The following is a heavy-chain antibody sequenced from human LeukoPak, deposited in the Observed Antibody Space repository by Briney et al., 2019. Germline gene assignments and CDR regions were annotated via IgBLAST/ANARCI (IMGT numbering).Heavy chain of an antibody. V-gene: IGHV3-48*04. D-gene: IGHD2/OR15-2a*01. CDR1: GFTFSSYS. CDR3: AKSSLSGHFDY. Sequence: PGGSLRLSCAASGFTFSSYSMNWVRQAPGKGLEWVSYISSSSSTIYYADSVKGRFTISRDNAKNSLYLQMNSLRAEDTALYYCAKSSLSGHFDYWGQGTLVTVSS. J-gene: IGHJ4*02. CDR2: ISSSSSTI.